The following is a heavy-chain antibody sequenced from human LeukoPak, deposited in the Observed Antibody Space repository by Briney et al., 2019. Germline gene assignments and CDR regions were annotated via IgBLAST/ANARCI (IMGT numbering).Heavy chain of an antibody. CDR1: GYTFTGYY. V-gene: IGHV1-2*02. J-gene: IGHJ4*02. D-gene: IGHD1-26*01. CDR2: INPNSGGT. Sequence: ASVKVSCKASGYTFTGYYMHWVRQAPGQGLEWMGWINPNSGGTNYAQKFQGRVTMTRDTAISTAYMELSRLRSDDTAVYYCARGWYRIVYFDYWGQGTLVTVSS. CDR3: ARGWYRIVYFDY.